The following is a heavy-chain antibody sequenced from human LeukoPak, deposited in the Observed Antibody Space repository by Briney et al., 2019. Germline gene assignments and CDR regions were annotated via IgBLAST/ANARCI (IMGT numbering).Heavy chain of an antibody. D-gene: IGHD2-8*02. J-gene: IGHJ5*02. V-gene: IGHV3-23*01. CDR3: ATYGQVLLPFEA. CDR1: GFIFRTYA. Sequence: GGSLRLSCASSGFIFRTYAMIWVGQPPGKGLDWVSSIFPSGGEIHYADSVRGRFTISRDNYKNTLALQTNGLRAEDTAIYYCATYGQVLLPFEAWGQGTLVTVSS. CDR2: IFPSGGEI.